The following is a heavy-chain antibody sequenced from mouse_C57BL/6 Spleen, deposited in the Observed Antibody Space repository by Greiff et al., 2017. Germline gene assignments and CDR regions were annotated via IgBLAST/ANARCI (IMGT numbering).Heavy chain of an antibody. J-gene: IGHJ1*03. CDR3: ARFYDGYGYFDV. D-gene: IGHD2-3*01. CDR1: GFSLTSYG. V-gene: IGHV2-2*01. Sequence: QVQLQQSGPGLVQPSQSLSITCTVSGFSLTSYGVHWVRQSPGKGLEWLGVIWSGGSTDYNAAFISRLSISKDNSKSQVFFKMNSLQADDTAIYYCARFYDGYGYFDVWGTGTTVTVSS. CDR2: IWSGGST.